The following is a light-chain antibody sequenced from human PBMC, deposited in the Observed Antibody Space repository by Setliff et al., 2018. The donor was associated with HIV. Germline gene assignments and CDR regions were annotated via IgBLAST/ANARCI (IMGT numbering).Light chain of an antibody. Sequence: NFMLTQPRSVSESPGKTVTISCSRNSGSIVANYAHWYQQRPGSSPTTVISSFHHRPSGVPDRFSGFIDSSSNSASLTISGLKTEDEADYYCQSYDNTKNIVSFGGGTK. V-gene: IGLV6-57*01. CDR2: SFH. CDR3: QSYDNTKNIVS. CDR1: SGSIVANY. J-gene: IGLJ2*01.